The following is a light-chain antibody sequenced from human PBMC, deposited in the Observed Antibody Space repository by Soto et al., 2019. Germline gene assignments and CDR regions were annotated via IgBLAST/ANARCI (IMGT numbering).Light chain of an antibody. CDR2: DAS. V-gene: IGKV3-11*02. Sequence: EILLAQAPATLPLSPGGRATLSFKASQEVSIFLAWYHQKPGQAPRLLIHDASNRATGVPARFSGSGSGRDFNLTITSLEPEDIAVYYCQQRSTGLYTFGQGTKL. J-gene: IGKJ2*01. CDR3: QQRSTGLYT. CDR1: QEVSIF.